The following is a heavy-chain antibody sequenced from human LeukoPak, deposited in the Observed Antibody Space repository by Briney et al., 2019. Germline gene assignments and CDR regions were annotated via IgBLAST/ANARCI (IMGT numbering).Heavy chain of an antibody. CDR1: GFTFSSYW. J-gene: IGHJ4*02. D-gene: IGHD3-22*01. V-gene: IGHV3-74*01. CDR3: ARDYRTYYYDSSGPDY. Sequence: GGSLRLSCAASGFTFSSYWMHWVRQAPGKGLVWVSRINSDGSSTSYADSVKGRFTISRDNTKNTLYLQMNSLRAEATAVYYCARDYRTYYYDSSGPDYWGQGTLVTVSS. CDR2: INSDGSST.